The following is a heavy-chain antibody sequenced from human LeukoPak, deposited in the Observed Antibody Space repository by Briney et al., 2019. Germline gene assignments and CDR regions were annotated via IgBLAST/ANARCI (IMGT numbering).Heavy chain of an antibody. V-gene: IGHV1-18*01. J-gene: IGHJ4*02. CDR2: ISAYNGNT. D-gene: IGHD6-13*01. CDR1: GGTFSSYA. Sequence: GASVTVSCKASGGTFSSYAISWVRQAPGQGLEWMGWISAYNGNTNYAQKLQGRVTMTTDTSTSTAYMELRSLRSDDTAVYYCARVTSSSPNSNWGQGTLVTVSS. CDR3: ARVTSSSPNSN.